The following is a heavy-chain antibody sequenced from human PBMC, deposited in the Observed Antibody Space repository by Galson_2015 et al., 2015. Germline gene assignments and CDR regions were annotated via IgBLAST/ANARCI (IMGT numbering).Heavy chain of an antibody. CDR1: GFTVSSYW. CDR2: IKGDGSSI. V-gene: IGHV3-74*01. D-gene: IGHD6-19*01. CDR3: ARDPVDGSGHFDY. Sequence: SLRLSCAASGFTVSSYWMHWVRHVPGKGLMWVSRIKGDGSSIIYAYSVKGRFTISRDNTKNTVWLQMNSLRVEDTAVYYCARDPVDGSGHFDYWGQGTLVTVSS. J-gene: IGHJ4*02.